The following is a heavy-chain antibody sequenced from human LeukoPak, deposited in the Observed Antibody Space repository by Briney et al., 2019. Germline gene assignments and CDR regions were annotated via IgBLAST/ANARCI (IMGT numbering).Heavy chain of an antibody. Sequence: KPSETLSLTCTVSGGSISSYYWSWLRQPPGKGLEWIGYIYYSGNTNYNPSLKSRVTISVDTSKNQFSLKLNSVTAADTAVYYCARRDGYNSYYFDYWGQGTLVTVSS. J-gene: IGHJ4*02. CDR3: ARRDGYNSYYFDY. CDR1: GGSISSYY. CDR2: IYYSGNT. V-gene: IGHV4-59*01. D-gene: IGHD5-24*01.